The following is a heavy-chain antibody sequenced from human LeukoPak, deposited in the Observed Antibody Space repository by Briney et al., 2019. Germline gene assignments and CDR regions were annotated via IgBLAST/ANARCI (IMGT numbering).Heavy chain of an antibody. CDR1: GGSISSSSYY. V-gene: IGHV4-39*07. D-gene: IGHD3-22*01. J-gene: IGHJ6*03. CDR2: SYYSGST. Sequence: SETLSLTCTVSGGSISSSSYYWGWIRQPPGKGLEWIGSSYYSGSTYYNPSLKSRVTISVDTSKNQLSLKLSSVTAADTAVYYCARGDYYDSSGYLNNYYYYMDVWGKGTTVTISS. CDR3: ARGDYYDSSGYLNNYYYYMDV.